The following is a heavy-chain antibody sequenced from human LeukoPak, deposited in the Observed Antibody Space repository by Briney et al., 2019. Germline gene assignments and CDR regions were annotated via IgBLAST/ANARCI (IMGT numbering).Heavy chain of an antibody. V-gene: IGHV1-69*13. CDR3: ARAKHLGITMVRGVPNWFDP. D-gene: IGHD3-10*01. CDR2: IIPIFGTA. J-gene: IGHJ5*02. Sequence: ASVKVSCKASGGTFSSYAISWVRQAPGQGLEWMGGIIPIFGTANYAQKFQGRVTITADESTSTAYMELSSLRSEDTAVYYCARAKHLGITMVRGVPNWFDPWSQGTLVTVSS. CDR1: GGTFSSYA.